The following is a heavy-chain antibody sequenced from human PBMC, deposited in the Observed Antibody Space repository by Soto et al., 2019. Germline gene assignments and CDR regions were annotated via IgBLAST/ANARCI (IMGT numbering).Heavy chain of an antibody. Sequence: ASVKVSCKASGGTFSSYAISWVRQAPGQGLEWMGGIIPIFGTANYAQKFQGRVTITADESTSTAYMELSSLRSEDTAMYYCAAPIAGSHPDYYGMDVWGQGTTVTV. CDR3: AAPIAGSHPDYYGMDV. CDR2: IIPIFGTA. CDR1: GGTFSSYA. V-gene: IGHV1-69*13. D-gene: IGHD6-13*01. J-gene: IGHJ6*02.